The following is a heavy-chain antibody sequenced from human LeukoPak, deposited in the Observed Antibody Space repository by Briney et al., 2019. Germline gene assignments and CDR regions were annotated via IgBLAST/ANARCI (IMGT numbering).Heavy chain of an antibody. D-gene: IGHD3-10*01. V-gene: IGHV4-59*01. CDR1: GSXISRYY. CDR3: ARDRPYYFGSGTYYDGFDS. J-gene: IGHJ4*02. CDR2: IYHSGST. Sequence: PSETLSLTCTASGSXISRYYWSWLRQPPGKGLEWIGYIYHSGSTNYSPSLKSRVTMSLDTSRTQFSLNLSSVTAADTAVYYCARDRPYYFGSGTYYDGFDSWGQGTLVTVSS.